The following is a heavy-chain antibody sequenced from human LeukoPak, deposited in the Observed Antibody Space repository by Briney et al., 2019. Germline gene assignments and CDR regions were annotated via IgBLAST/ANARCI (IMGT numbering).Heavy chain of an antibody. V-gene: IGHV1-46*01. CDR2: INPSGGST. D-gene: IGHD1-14*01. CDR1: GYTFTSCF. CDR3: ARGGNPLYGLDC. Sequence: ASVKVSCKASGYTFTSCFIHWVRQAPGQGLEWMGVINPSGGSTSYAQKFQGRVTMTRDTSTSTVYMELSSLRSEDTAVYYCARGGNPLYGLDCWGQGTLVTVSS. J-gene: IGHJ4*02.